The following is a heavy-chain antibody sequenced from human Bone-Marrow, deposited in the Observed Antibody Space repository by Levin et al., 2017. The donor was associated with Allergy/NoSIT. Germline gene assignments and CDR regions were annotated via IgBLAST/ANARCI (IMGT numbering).Heavy chain of an antibody. CDR2: ISYDGSNK. CDR3: AKDLPSYYYDSSGYYQVGGFDY. V-gene: IGHV3-30*18. Sequence: GGSLRLSCAASGFTFSSYGMHWVRQAPGKGLEWVAVISYDGSNKYYADSVKGRFTISRDNSKNTLYLQMNSLRAEDTAVYYCAKDLPSYYYDSSGYYQVGGFDYWGQGTLVTVSS. CDR1: GFTFSSYG. J-gene: IGHJ4*02. D-gene: IGHD3-22*01.